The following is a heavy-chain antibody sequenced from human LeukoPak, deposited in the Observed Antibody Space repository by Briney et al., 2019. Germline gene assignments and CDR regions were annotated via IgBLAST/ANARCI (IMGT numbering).Heavy chain of an antibody. CDR3: ARALRTMVRGSTFYYFDY. Sequence: GGSLRLSCAASGFTFSSYAMSWVRQAPGKGLEWVSAISGSGGSTYYADSVKGRFTISKDNSKNTLYLQMNSLRAEDTAVYYCARALRTMVRGSTFYYFDYWGQGTLVTVSS. D-gene: IGHD3-10*01. CDR2: ISGSGGST. J-gene: IGHJ4*02. V-gene: IGHV3-23*01. CDR1: GFTFSSYA.